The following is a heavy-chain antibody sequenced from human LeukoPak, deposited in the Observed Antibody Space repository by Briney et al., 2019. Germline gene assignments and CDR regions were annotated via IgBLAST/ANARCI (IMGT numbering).Heavy chain of an antibody. J-gene: IGHJ3*02. CDR1: GFTFSSYA. Sequence: GTLRLSCAASGFTFSSYAMSWVRQAPGKGLEWVSAISGSGGSTYYADSVKGRFTISRDNSKNTLYLQMNSLRAEDTAVYYCAKDLGSGYSLDAFDIWGQGTMVTVSS. D-gene: IGHD3-22*01. CDR3: AKDLGSGYSLDAFDI. V-gene: IGHV3-23*01. CDR2: ISGSGGST.